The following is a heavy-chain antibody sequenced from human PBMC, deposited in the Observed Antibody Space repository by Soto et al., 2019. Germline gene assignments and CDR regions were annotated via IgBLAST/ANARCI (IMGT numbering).Heavy chain of an antibody. CDR3: ARVMGETGTTASYYYGMYV. CDR1: GGSFSGYY. CDR2: INHSGST. V-gene: IGHV4-34*01. J-gene: IGHJ6*02. Sequence: SETLSLTCAVYGGSFSGYYWSWIRQPPGKGLEWIGEINHSGSTNYNPSLKSRVTISVDTSKNQFSLKLSSVTAADTAVYYCARVMGETGTTASYYYGMYVWGQGTTVTVSS. D-gene: IGHD1-7*01.